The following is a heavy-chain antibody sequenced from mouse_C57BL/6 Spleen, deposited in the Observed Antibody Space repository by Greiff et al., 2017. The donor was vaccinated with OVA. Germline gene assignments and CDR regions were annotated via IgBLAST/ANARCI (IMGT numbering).Heavy chain of an antibody. V-gene: IGHV2-6-1*01. CDR3: ARHASGCYYYSMDY. D-gene: IGHD6-1*01. CDR2: IWSDGST. CDR1: GFSLTSYG. J-gene: IGHJ4*01. Sequence: VQRVESGPGLVAPSQRLSITCTVSGFSLTSYGVHWVRQPPGKGLAWLVVIWSDGSTTYNSALKARLSISKDNSKSQVFLKMNSLQTDDTAMYYCARHASGCYYYSMDYWGQGTSVTVSS.